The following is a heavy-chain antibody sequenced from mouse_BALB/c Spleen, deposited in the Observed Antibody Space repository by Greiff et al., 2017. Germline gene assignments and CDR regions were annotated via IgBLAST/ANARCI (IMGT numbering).Heavy chain of an antibody. CDR2: ISNGGGST. V-gene: IGHV5-12-2*01. Sequence: EVQGVESGGGLVQPGGSLKLSCAASGFTFSSYTMSWVRQTPEKRLEWVAYISNGGGSTYYPDTVKGRFTISRDNAKNTLYLQMSSLKSEDTAMYYCARQGIYYYGSSWDYYAMDYWGQGTSVTVSS. CDR3: ARQGIYYYGSSWDYYAMDY. D-gene: IGHD1-1*01. J-gene: IGHJ4*01. CDR1: GFTFSSYT.